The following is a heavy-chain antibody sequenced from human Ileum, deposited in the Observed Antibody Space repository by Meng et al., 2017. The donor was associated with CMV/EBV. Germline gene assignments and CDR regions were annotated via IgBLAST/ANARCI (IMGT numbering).Heavy chain of an antibody. D-gene: IGHD6-13*01. CDR2: IFYGGTA. CDR3: ARDGYYFDY. CDR1: GASISSGGYY. Sequence: LPFTVSGASISSGGYYWSWIRQFPGKGLEWIGYIFYGGTAYYNPSLKNRVTLSIDTSKRQFSLKLNSVTAADTAVYYCARDGYYFDYWGQGALVTVSS. V-gene: IGHV4-31*03. J-gene: IGHJ4*02.